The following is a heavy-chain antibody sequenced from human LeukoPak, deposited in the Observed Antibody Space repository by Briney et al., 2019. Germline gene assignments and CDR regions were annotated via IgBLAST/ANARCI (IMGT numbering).Heavy chain of an antibody. CDR1: GYTFTSYD. Sequence: ASVKVSCKASGYTFTSYDINWVRQATGQGLEWMGWMNPNSGNTGYAQKFQGRVTMTRNTSISTAYMELSSLRSEDTAVYYCARGRISSSGWSKRRRSYYFDYWGQGTLVTVSS. CDR2: MNPNSGNT. J-gene: IGHJ4*02. D-gene: IGHD6-19*01. CDR3: ARGRISSSGWSKRRRSYYFDY. V-gene: IGHV1-8*01.